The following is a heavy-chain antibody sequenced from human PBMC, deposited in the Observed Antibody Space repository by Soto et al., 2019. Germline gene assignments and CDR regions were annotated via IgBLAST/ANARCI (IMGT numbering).Heavy chain of an antibody. J-gene: IGHJ6*02. CDR1: GYSFTSYW. CDR2: IYPGDSDT. CDR3: ASHVRRRTVFGEVPGMDV. D-gene: IGHD3-3*01. V-gene: IGHV5-51*01. Sequence: PGESLKISCKGSGYSFTSYWIGWVRQMPGKGLEWMGIIYPGDSDTRYSPSFHGQGTISADKSISTAYLQWSSLKASDTAMYYCASHVRRRTVFGEVPGMDVWRQGTAVTVSS.